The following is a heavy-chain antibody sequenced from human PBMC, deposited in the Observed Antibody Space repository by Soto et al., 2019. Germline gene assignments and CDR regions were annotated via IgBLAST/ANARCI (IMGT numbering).Heavy chain of an antibody. CDR1: GGSFSGYY. D-gene: IGHD5-12*01. Sequence: QVQLQQWGAGLLKPSETLSLTCAVYGGSFSGYYWSWIRQPPGKGLEWMGEINHSGSTNYNPSLKSHVNLSVDTSKDLFSLELSSVSAAGPAVYYGAGGFYSTSGFGAWGQGTLVTVSS. J-gene: IGHJ5*02. CDR3: AGGFYSTSGFGA. V-gene: IGHV4-34*01. CDR2: INHSGST.